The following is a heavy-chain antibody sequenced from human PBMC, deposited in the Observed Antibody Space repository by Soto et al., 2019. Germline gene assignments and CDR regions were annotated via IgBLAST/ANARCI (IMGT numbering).Heavy chain of an antibody. CDR2: ISYDGSNK. Sequence: PGGSLRLSCAASGFTCSRYGMHWVRQAPGKGLEWVAVISYDGSNKYYADSVKGRFTISRDNSKNTLYLQMNSLRAEDTAVYYCAKDSVFDWLHTLDVWGQGTTVTVSS. CDR1: GFTCSRYG. V-gene: IGHV3-30*18. J-gene: IGHJ6*02. D-gene: IGHD3-9*01. CDR3: AKDSVFDWLHTLDV.